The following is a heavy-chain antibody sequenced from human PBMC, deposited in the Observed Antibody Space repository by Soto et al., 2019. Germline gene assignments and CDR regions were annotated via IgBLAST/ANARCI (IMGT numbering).Heavy chain of an antibody. CDR3: ARENSSGYYNFDY. V-gene: IGHV1-69*13. D-gene: IGHD3-22*01. J-gene: IGHJ4*02. CDR1: GGTFRSYA. Sequence: ASVKVSCKASGGTFRSYAISWVRQAPGQGLEWMGGIIPIFGTANYAQKFQGRVTITADESTSTAYMELSSLRSEDTAVYYCARENSSGYYNFDYWGQGTLVTVSS. CDR2: IIPIFGTA.